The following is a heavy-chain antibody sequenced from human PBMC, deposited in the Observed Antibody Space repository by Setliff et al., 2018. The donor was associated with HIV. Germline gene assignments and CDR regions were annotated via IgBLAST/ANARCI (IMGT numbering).Heavy chain of an antibody. CDR2: IYTSGST. CDR1: GGSISSGSYY. V-gene: IGHV4-61*09. J-gene: IGHJ4*02. D-gene: IGHD3-3*01. CDR3: ASLFRLSGFWISFLPDY. Sequence: SETLSLTCTVSGGSISSGSYYWSWIRQPAGKGLEWIGHIYTSGSTNYNPSLKSRVTLSVDTPKNQFSLYLSSVTASDTAVYYCASLFRLSGFWISFLPDYWGQGILVTVSS.